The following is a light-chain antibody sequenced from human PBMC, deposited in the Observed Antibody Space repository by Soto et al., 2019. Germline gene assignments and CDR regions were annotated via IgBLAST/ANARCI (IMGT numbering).Light chain of an antibody. CDR1: TSDVGGYNS. J-gene: IGLJ1*01. CDR3: SSYTSSSTLV. CDR2: DVS. V-gene: IGLV2-14*01. Sequence: QSVLTQPASVSGSPGQSITVSCTGTTSDVGGYNSVSWYQQHPGKVPKLMIYDVSNRPSGVSNRFSGSKSGNTASLTISVLQAEDEADYYCSSYTSSSTLVFGTGTKVTVL.